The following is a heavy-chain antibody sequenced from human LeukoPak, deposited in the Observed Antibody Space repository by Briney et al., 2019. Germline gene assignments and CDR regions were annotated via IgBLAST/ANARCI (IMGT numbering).Heavy chain of an antibody. CDR2: ISAHNGKT. CDR3: ARVKGLRRWETDY. V-gene: IGHV1-18*01. J-gene: IGHJ4*02. D-gene: IGHD1-26*01. Sequence: GASVKVSCKASGYTFTDYGIIWVRQAPGQGLQWMGWISAHNGKTNYAQKLQGRVTMTTDTSTSTAYMELRSLRSDDTAVYYCARVKGLRRWETDYWGQGTLVTVSS. CDR1: GYTFTDYG.